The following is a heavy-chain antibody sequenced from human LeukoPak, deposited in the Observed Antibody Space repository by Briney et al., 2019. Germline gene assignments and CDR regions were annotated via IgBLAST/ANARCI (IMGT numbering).Heavy chain of an antibody. CDR2: IAYDGSYK. V-gene: IGHV3-30*04. J-gene: IGHJ4*02. Sequence: GGSLRLSCAASGFTFSGSAMHWVRQAPGKGLEWVALIAYDGSYKYYADSLKGRFTISRDTSKNTLYLQMTSLRTEDTAVYYCARAQHRGWGFDYWGQGTLVTVSS. D-gene: IGHD1-26*01. CDR1: GFTFSGSA. CDR3: ARAQHRGWGFDY.